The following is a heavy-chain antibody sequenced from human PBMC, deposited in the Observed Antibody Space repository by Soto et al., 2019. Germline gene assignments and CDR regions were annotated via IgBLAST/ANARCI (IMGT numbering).Heavy chain of an antibody. J-gene: IGHJ4*02. CDR2: INHSGST. CDR1: VVSFSGYY. CDR3: ARDTAFWSGYKQYYFED. D-gene: IGHD3-3*01. V-gene: IGHV4-34*01. Sequence: SETLSLTCAFYVVSFSGYYWSWIRDPPGKGLEWIGEINHSGSTNYNPSLKSRVTISVDTSKNQFSLKLSSVTAADTAVYYCARDTAFWSGYKQYYFEDWGQGTLVNVS.